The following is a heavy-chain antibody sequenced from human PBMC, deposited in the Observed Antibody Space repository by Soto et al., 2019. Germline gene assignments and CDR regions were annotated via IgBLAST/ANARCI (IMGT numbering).Heavy chain of an antibody. CDR1: GFTFSSYG. CDR2: IWYDGSNK. CDR3: ARVLFEQYGMDV. Sequence: GGSLRLSCAASGFTFSSYGMHWVRQAPGKGLEWVAVIWYDGSNKYYADSVKGRFTISRDNSKNTLYLQMNSLRAEDTAVYYCARVLFEQYGMDVWGKGTTVTVSS. D-gene: IGHD3-10*01. J-gene: IGHJ6*04. V-gene: IGHV3-33*01.